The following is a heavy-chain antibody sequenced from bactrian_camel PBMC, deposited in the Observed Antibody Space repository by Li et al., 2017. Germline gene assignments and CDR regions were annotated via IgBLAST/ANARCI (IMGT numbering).Heavy chain of an antibody. CDR2: VNSDGSI. Sequence: HVQLVESGGDSVQGGGSLRLSCAASGYSYCRFDWGWYRQAPGKEREGVAGVNSDGSISHADSVKGRFTASKDNAKNILYLQMNSLKPEDTAMYYCAAETMGLGRCPGGWIKGYNYWGQGTQVTVS. CDR1: GYSYCRFD. D-gene: IGHD3*01. J-gene: IGHJ4*01. V-gene: IGHV3S55*01. CDR3: AAETMGLGRCPGGWIKGYNY.